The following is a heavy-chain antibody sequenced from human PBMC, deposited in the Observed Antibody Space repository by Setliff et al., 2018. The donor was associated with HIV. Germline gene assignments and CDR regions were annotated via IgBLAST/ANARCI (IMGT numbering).Heavy chain of an antibody. V-gene: IGHV1-46*01. CDR2: INTSGGSA. CDR3: ARNQGDSSGWYAGDY. D-gene: IGHD6-19*01. J-gene: IGHJ4*01. CDR1: GYTFTSYP. Sequence: EASVTVSCKASGYTFTSYPMHWVRQAPGQGLEWMGVINTSGGSAGYAEKFRGRVTMTRDTSTSTVYMDLRNLRSEDTAVYYCARNQGDSSGWYAGDYWGHGTLVTVSS.